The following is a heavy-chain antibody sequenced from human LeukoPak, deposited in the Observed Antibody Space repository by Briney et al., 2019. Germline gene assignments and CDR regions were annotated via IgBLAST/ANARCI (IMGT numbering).Heavy chain of an antibody. CDR3: ARVRALYYYDSSGYPDY. CDR1: GYTFTSYA. V-gene: IGHV7-4-1*02. D-gene: IGHD3-22*01. CDR2: INTNTGNP. Sequence: ASVKVSCKASGYTFTSYAMNWVRQAPGQGLEWMGWINTNTGNPTYAQGFTGRFVLSLDTSVSTAYLQISSLKAEDTAVYHCARVRALYYYDSSGYPDYWGQGTLVTGSS. J-gene: IGHJ4*02.